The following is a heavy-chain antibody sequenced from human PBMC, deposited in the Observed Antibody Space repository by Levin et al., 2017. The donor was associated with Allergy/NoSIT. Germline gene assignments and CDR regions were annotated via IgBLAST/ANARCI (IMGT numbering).Heavy chain of an antibody. J-gene: IGHJ4*02. Sequence: GESLKISCAASGFTFSSYSLNWVRQAPGKGLEWVSSISSSSTYIYYADSVKGRFTISRDNAENSLYLQMNSLRAEDTAVYYCASSSIVGTNRADYWGQGTLVTVSS. D-gene: IGHD1-26*01. V-gene: IGHV3-21*06. CDR2: ISSSSTYI. CDR1: GFTFSSYS. CDR3: ASSSIVGTNRADY.